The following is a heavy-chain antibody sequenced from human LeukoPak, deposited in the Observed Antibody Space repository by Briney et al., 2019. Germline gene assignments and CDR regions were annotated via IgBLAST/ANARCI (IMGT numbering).Heavy chain of an antibody. J-gene: IGHJ6*03. CDR1: GGSISSSSDY. V-gene: IGHV4-39*01. Sequence: SETQSLTCTVSGGSISSSSDYWGWIRQAPGKGLEWIGSIYYHENTYYNSSLKSRVTISVDTSKNQFSLKLSSVTAADTAVYYCARLHYGGNYGYYYYYMDVWGKGTTVTISS. D-gene: IGHD4-23*01. CDR2: IYYHENT. CDR3: ARLHYGGNYGYYYYYMDV.